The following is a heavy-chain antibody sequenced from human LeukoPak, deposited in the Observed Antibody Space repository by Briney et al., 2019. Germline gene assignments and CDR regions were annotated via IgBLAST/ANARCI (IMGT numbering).Heavy chain of an antibody. CDR3: AREGGGYYDSSGYSQYYFDY. D-gene: IGHD3-22*01. Sequence: GGSLRLSCAVSRFTFSSYWMSWVRQAPGKGLEWVANIKQDGSEKYYVDSVKGRFTISRDNAKNSLYLQMNSLRAEDTAVYYCAREGGGYYDSSGYSQYYFDYWGQGTLVTVSS. V-gene: IGHV3-7*01. J-gene: IGHJ4*02. CDR2: IKQDGSEK. CDR1: RFTFSSYW.